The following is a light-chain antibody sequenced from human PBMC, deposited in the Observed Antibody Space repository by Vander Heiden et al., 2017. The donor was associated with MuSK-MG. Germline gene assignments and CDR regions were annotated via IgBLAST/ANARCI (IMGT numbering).Light chain of an antibody. CDR1: QSISSY. J-gene: IGKJ3*01. CDR2: AAS. Sequence: DIQMTQSTSSLSASVGDRVTIPCRASQSISSYLNWYQQKPGKAPKLLIYAASSLESGVPSRFSGSGSGTDFTLTISSLQPEDFATYYCQQSYSTLFTFGPGTKVDIK. V-gene: IGKV1-39*01. CDR3: QQSYSTLFT.